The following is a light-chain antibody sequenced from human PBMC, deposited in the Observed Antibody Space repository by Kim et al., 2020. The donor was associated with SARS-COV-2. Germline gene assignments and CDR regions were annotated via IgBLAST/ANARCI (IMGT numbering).Light chain of an antibody. J-gene: IGKJ2*01. CDR3: QQFGSSMYT. V-gene: IGKV3-20*01. CDR2: GTS. CDR1: QSVPSTH. Sequence: ETVLTQSPGTLSLSPGERATLSCRASQSVPSTHLAWYQQKRGQAPRLLIYGTSSRASGIPDRFSGSGSGTDFTLTISRLEPEDFAVYYCQQFGSSMYTFGQGTKLEIK.